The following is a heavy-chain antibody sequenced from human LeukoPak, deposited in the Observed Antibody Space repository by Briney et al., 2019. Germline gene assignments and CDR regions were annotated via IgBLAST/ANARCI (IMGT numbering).Heavy chain of an antibody. CDR1: GFIFSDYS. CDR3: AKDKNWNVCDY. D-gene: IGHD1-1*01. V-gene: IGHV3-21*01. Sequence: GGSLRLSCAASGFIFSDYSLNWVRQAPGKGLEWVSSISSSSSYTKSADSVKGRFTISRDNANNFLYLQMNSLRAEYTAVYYCAKDKNWNVCDYWGRGTLVTVSS. J-gene: IGHJ4*02. CDR2: ISSSSSYT.